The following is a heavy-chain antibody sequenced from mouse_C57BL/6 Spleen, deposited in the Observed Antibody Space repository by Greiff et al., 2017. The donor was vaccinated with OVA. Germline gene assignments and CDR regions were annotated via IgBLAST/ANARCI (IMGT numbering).Heavy chain of an antibody. CDR1: GYTFTEYT. J-gene: IGHJ2*01. V-gene: IGHV1-62-2*01. Sequence: VQLVESGAELVKPGASVKLSCKASGYTFTEYTIHWVKQRSGQGLEWIGWFYPGSGSIKYNEKFKDKATLTADKSSSTVYMELSRLTSEDSAVYFCARHAFTYYSNYGPFDYWGQGTTLTVSS. CDR3: ARHAFTYYSNYGPFDY. CDR2: FYPGSGSI. D-gene: IGHD2-5*01.